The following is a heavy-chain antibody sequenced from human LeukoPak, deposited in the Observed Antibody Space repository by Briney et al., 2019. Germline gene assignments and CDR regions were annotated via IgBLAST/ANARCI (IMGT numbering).Heavy chain of an antibody. CDR2: IKQDGSEK. Sequence: RGSLRLSRAASGFTFSNYWMNWVRQAPGKALEWVANIKQDGSEKKYVDSVEGRFTISRDNAKNSLYLQMNSLRAEDTAVYYCARVRGPFLTYPDDAFDIWGQGTLVTVSS. CDR3: ARVRGPFLTYPDDAFDI. CDR1: GFTFSNYW. D-gene: IGHD3-9*01. J-gene: IGHJ3*02. V-gene: IGHV3-7*01.